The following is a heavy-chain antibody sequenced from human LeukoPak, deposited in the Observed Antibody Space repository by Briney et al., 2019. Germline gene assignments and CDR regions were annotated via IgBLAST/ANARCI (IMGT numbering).Heavy chain of an antibody. CDR3: VKNRDASRIQIFGC. CDR2: ISGSGDST. V-gene: IGHV3-23*01. J-gene: IGHJ4*02. D-gene: IGHD5-18*01. CDR1: GFTFSSYA. Sequence: GGSLRLSCAASGFTFSSYAMSWVRQAPGKGLEWVSSISGSGDSTYYADSVKGRFIISRDNSKNRLYVQMSRLRDEDTAVYYFVKNRDASRIQIFGCWGQGTLVTVSS.